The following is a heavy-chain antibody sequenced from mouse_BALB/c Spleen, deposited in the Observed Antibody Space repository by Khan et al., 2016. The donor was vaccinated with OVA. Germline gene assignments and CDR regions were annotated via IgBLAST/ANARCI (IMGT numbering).Heavy chain of an antibody. CDR1: GFTIKDYY. V-gene: IGHV14-1*02. CDR3: ARDGYSPWFAY. Sequence: VSLQLLGAELVRPGALIKLSCKASGFTIKDYYMHWVKQRPEQGLEWIGWVDPENGNTIYDPKFQGKASIIADTSSITAYLQLSSLTSEDTAVYYCARDGYSPWFAYWGQGTLVTVSA. J-gene: IGHJ3*01. CDR2: VDPENGNT. D-gene: IGHD2-3*01.